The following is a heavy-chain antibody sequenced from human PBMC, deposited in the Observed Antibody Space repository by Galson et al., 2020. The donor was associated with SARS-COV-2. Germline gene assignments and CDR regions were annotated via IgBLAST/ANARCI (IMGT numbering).Heavy chain of an antibody. V-gene: IGHV3-74*01. Sequence: GESLKISCAASGFTFSSYWMHWVRQAPGKGLVWVSRINSDGSSTSYADSVKGRFTISRDNAKNTLYLQMNSLRAEDTAVYYCAREGHSSSWYARQRGWFDPWRQGTLVTVSS. CDR2: INSDGSST. J-gene: IGHJ5*02. D-gene: IGHD6-13*01. CDR3: AREGHSSSWYARQRGWFDP. CDR1: GFTFSSYW.